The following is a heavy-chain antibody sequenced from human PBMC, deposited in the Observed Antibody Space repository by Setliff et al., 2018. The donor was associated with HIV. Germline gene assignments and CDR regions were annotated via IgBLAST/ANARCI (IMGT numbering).Heavy chain of an antibody. J-gene: IGHJ6*03. CDR1: GASVSSSSYY. Sequence: SETLSLTCSVSGASVSSSSYYWGWVRQPPGKGLEWIGIVDYRGNTYYSPSFHSRVTVLVDTSKNQFSLKLSSVTAADTAVYYCARRPYDSSGGYYYYYMDVWGKGTTVTVSS. CDR2: VDYRGNT. V-gene: IGHV4-39*07. D-gene: IGHD3-22*01. CDR3: ARRPYDSSGGYYYYYMDV.